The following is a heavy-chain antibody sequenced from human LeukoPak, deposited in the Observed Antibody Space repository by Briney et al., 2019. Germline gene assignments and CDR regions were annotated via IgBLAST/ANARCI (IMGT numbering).Heavy chain of an antibody. Sequence: GGSLTLSCEASGFTFGNYAMNWVRQAPGKGLVWVSRIKSDGTSTNYADSVKGRFTISRDNAKNTLYLQMNSLGVEDTAVYYCVRDHGDYYFDYWGQGTLVTVSS. CDR3: VRDHGDYYFDY. CDR1: GFTFGNYA. D-gene: IGHD4-17*01. CDR2: IKSDGTST. J-gene: IGHJ4*02. V-gene: IGHV3-74*01.